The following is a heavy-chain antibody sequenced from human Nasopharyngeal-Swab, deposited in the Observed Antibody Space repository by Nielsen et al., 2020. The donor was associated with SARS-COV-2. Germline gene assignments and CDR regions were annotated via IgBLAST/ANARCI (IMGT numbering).Heavy chain of an antibody. CDR2: INPSGGST. J-gene: IGHJ6*02. CDR3: ARGGIGAARPPNYYYYGMDV. CDR1: GYTFTSYY. D-gene: IGHD6-6*01. V-gene: IGHV1-46*01. Sequence: ASVKVSCKASGYTFTSYYMHWVRQAPGQGLEWMGIINPSGGSTSYAQKFQGRVTMTRDTFTSTVYMELSSLRSEDTAVYYCARGGIGAARPPNYYYYGMDVWGQGTTVTVSS.